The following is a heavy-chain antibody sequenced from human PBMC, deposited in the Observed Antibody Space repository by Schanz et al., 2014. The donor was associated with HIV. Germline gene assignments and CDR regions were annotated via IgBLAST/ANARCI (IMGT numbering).Heavy chain of an antibody. CDR2: IVPIFGTP. V-gene: IGHV1-69*01. D-gene: IGHD5-12*01. CDR3: AADPPQNGYNALDY. J-gene: IGHJ4*02. Sequence: QVPLVQSGAEVKKPGSSVKVSCESSGGRFSSYAINWVRQAPGQGLEWMGGIVPIFGTPNYAQNFQGRVPITADESGSTAYMELSGLTSGDTAVYFCAADPPQNGYNALDYWGQGTLVTVSS. CDR1: GGRFSSYA.